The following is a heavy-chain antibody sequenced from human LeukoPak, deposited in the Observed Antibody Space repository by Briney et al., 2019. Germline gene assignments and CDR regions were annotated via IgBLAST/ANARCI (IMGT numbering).Heavy chain of an antibody. V-gene: IGHV3-7*01. Sequence: GGSLRLSCVGSGFTLNRYWMSWVRQAPGKGLEWVANINQDGSARYHVDSVRGRFAISRDNAKNSLYLQMNSLSAEDTAVYYCATMGLQLLPYYFDYWGQGTLVTVSS. J-gene: IGHJ4*02. CDR2: INQDGSAR. CDR3: ATMGLQLLPYYFDY. CDR1: GFTLNRYW. D-gene: IGHD2-21*02.